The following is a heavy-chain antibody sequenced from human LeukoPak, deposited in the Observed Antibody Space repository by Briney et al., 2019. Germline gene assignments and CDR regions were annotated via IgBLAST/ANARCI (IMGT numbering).Heavy chain of an antibody. Sequence: GGSLRLSCAASGFTFSSYGMHWVRQAPGKGLEWVAFIRYDGSNKYYADSVKGRFTISRDNSKNTLYLQMNSLRAEDTAVYYCAKVLDSLNSSWRYYFEYWGQGTLVTVSS. V-gene: IGHV3-30*02. CDR2: IRYDGSNK. CDR1: GFTFSSYG. J-gene: IGHJ4*02. D-gene: IGHD6-13*01. CDR3: AKVLDSLNSSWRYYFEY.